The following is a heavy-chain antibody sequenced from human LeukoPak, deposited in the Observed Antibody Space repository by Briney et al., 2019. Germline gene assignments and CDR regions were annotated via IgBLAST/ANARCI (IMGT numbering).Heavy chain of an antibody. D-gene: IGHD2-15*01. CDR1: GFTFSSYW. J-gene: IGHJ4*02. CDR3: AKDRRGYCSGGSCYSLLY. Sequence: GGSLRLSCAASGFTFSSYWMSWVRQAPGKGLEWVAVISYDGSNKYYADSVKGRFTISRDNSKNTLYLQMNSLRAEDTAVYYCAKDRRGYCSGGSCYSLLYWGQGTLVTVSS. CDR2: ISYDGSNK. V-gene: IGHV3-30*18.